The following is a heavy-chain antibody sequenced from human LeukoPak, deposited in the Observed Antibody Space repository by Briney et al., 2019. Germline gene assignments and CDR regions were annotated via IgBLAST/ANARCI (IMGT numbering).Heavy chain of an antibody. J-gene: IGHJ4*02. Sequence: GGSLRLSCAASGFTFSSYVMHWVRQAPGKGLEWVAFIRYDGSNKYYADSVKGRFTISRDNSKNTLYLQMNSLRAEDTAVYYCAKGPPPMVRGVIYGNDYWGQGTLVTVSS. CDR1: GFTFSSYV. D-gene: IGHD3-10*01. CDR2: IRYDGSNK. CDR3: AKGPPPMVRGVIYGNDY. V-gene: IGHV3-30*02.